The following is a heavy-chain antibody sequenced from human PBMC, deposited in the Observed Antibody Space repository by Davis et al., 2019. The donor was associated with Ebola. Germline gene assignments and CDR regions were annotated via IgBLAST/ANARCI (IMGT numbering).Heavy chain of an antibody. Sequence: ASVKVSCKASGYTFTSYGISWVRQAPGQGLEWMGWISAYNGNTNYAQKLQGRVTMTTDTSTTKAYMELRGLRSDDTAVYYCGREYYYGSGSSAVDYWGQGTLVTVSS. CDR2: ISAYNGNT. V-gene: IGHV1-18*04. CDR3: GREYYYGSGSSAVDY. CDR1: GYTFTSYG. D-gene: IGHD3-10*01. J-gene: IGHJ4*02.